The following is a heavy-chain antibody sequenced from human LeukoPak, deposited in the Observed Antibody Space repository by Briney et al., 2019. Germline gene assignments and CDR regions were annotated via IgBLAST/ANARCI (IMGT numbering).Heavy chain of an antibody. Sequence: GGSLRLSCAASGFTFSNYVMTWVRQPPGKGLEWVSSIRGSGDTTYYADSVTGRFTISRDNSKSILYLQMNSLRAEDTALYYCAKVISGSWSDYWGQGTLVTVAS. CDR3: AKVISGSWSDY. CDR2: IRGSGDTT. D-gene: IGHD6-13*01. CDR1: GFTFSNYV. V-gene: IGHV3-23*01. J-gene: IGHJ4*02.